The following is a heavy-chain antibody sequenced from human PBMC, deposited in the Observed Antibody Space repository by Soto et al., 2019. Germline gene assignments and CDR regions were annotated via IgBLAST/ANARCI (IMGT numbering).Heavy chain of an antibody. J-gene: IGHJ5*02. CDR1: GYTFTRDQ. CDR3: ARVMRSLLSIPALDT. D-gene: IGHD2-21*01. CDR2: IDPSDGKT. Sequence: ASVKVSCKASGYTFTRDQIHWVRQAPGQGLEWMGMIDPSDGKTNYAQKFQGRVTMTRDTSTSTVYMALSSLRSEDTAIYFCARVMRSLLSIPALDTWGQGTLVTVSS. V-gene: IGHV1-46*01.